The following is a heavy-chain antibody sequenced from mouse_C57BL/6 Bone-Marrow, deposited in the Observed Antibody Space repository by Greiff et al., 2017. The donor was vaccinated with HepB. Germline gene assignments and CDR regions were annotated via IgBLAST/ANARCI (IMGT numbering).Heavy chain of an antibody. Sequence: QVQLKESGPGILQSSQTLSLTCSFSGFSLSTSGMGVSWIRQPSGKGLEWLAHIYWDDDKRYNPSLKSRLTISKDTSRNQVFLKITSVDTADTATYYCARSGDYYGSSYEGRYFDYWGQGTTLTVSS. CDR1: GFSLSTSGMG. CDR2: IYWDDDK. J-gene: IGHJ2*01. D-gene: IGHD1-1*01. CDR3: ARSGDYYGSSYEGRYFDY. V-gene: IGHV8-12*01.